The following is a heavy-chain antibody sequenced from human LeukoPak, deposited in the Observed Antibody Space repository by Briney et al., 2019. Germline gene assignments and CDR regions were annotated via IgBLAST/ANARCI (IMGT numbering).Heavy chain of an antibody. J-gene: IGHJ6*04. D-gene: IGHD3-10*01. CDR1: GGSFSGYY. V-gene: IGHV4-34*01. CDR3: ARHPGYGSGSYYYYYYGMDV. CDR2: INHSGST. Sequence: SETLSLTCAVYGGSFSGYYWSWIRQPPGKGLEWIGEINHSGSTNYNPSLKSRVTISVDTSKNQFSLKLSSVTAADTAVYYCARHPGYGSGSYYYYYYGMDVWGKGTTVIVSS.